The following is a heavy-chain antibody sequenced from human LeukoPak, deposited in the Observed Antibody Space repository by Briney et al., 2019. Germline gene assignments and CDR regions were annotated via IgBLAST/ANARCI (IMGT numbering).Heavy chain of an antibody. Sequence: SETLSLTCTVSGGSITSHYWNWIRQSPEKGLEWIGYIYYSANTNYNPSLKSRVTILVDTPKNHFSLRLSSVTAADTAVYYCARGSLDDYGGNSARYNWFDAWGQGILVTVSS. V-gene: IGHV4-59*11. D-gene: IGHD4-23*01. CDR3: ARGSLDDYGGNSARYNWFDA. J-gene: IGHJ5*02. CDR2: IYYSANT. CDR1: GGSITSHY.